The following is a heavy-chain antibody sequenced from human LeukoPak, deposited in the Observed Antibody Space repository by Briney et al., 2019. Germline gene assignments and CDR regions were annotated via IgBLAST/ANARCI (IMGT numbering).Heavy chain of an antibody. Sequence: PSETLSLTRTVSGGSISSHYWSWIRQPAGKGLEWIGRTYTSGSTNYNPSLKSRVTMSVDTSKNQFSLTLSSVTAADTAVYYCAGDPGSGSYLNYWGQGTLVTVS. D-gene: IGHD3-10*01. CDR3: AGDPGSGSYLNY. CDR1: GGSISSHY. V-gene: IGHV4-4*07. J-gene: IGHJ4*02. CDR2: TYTSGST.